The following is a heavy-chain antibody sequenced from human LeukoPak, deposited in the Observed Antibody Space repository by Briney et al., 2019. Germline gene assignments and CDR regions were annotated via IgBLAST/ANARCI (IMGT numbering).Heavy chain of an antibody. J-gene: IGHJ4*02. Sequence: GGSLRLSCGLSGVIFEQYGMHWVRHAPGKALEWVAGISWNGVTINYGDSVKGRFTISRDNAKSFLYLQMNSLGPEDTALYYCVKDISGWSYFDYWGQGTRVTVSP. CDR2: ISWNGVTI. D-gene: IGHD6-19*01. CDR3: VKDISGWSYFDY. CDR1: GVIFEQYG. V-gene: IGHV3-9*01.